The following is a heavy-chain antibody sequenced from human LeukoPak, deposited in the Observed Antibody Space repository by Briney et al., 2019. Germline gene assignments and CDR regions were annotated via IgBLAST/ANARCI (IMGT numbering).Heavy chain of an antibody. J-gene: IGHJ6*02. Sequence: ASVKVSCKASGGTFSSYAISWVRQAPGQGLEWMGRIIPILGIANYAQKFQGRVTIAADKSTSTGYMELSSLRSEDTAVYCCARDIEVVVAAHSPIYYYYGMDVWGQGATVTVSS. CDR1: GGTFSSYA. CDR2: IIPILGIA. V-gene: IGHV1-69*04. D-gene: IGHD2-15*01. CDR3: ARDIEVVVAAHSPIYYYYGMDV.